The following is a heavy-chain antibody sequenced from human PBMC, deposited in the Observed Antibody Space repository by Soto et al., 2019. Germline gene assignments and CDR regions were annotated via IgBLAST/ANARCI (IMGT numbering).Heavy chain of an antibody. J-gene: IGHJ6*02. CDR1: GYTFTNYW. Sequence: GESLKISCKGSGYTFTNYWIGWVRQMPGKGLEGMGIIYPGDSDTKYTPSFQGQGTISAHKSITTTYLRWTSLKASDTAIYYCAASIFYYGMDVWGQGTTVTVSS. CDR3: AASIFYYGMDV. V-gene: IGHV5-51*01. CDR2: IYPGDSDT.